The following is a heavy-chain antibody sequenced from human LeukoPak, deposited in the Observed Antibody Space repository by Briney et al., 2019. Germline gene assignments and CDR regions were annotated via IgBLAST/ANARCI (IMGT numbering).Heavy chain of an antibody. CDR3: ARVVSGWPIFGP. CDR1: GFTFSSYS. Sequence: GGSLRLSCAASGFTFSSYSMNWVRQAPGKGLEWVSYISGNSDTIYYADSVRGRFTISRDNAKNSLSLQMNSLRDEDTAVYYCARVVSGWPIFGPWDQGALVTVSS. V-gene: IGHV3-48*02. D-gene: IGHD6-19*01. J-gene: IGHJ5*02. CDR2: ISGNSDTI.